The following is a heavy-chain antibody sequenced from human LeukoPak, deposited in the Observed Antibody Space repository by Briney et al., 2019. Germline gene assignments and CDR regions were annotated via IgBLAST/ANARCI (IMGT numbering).Heavy chain of an antibody. CDR2: IIPIFGTA. J-gene: IGHJ3*02. CDR3: ARGMGLLISSTSFNI. CDR1: GCTFSSYA. V-gene: IGHV1-69*05. Sequence: SVKVSCKASGCTFSSYAISWVRQAPGQGLEWMGRIIPIFGTANYAQKFQGRVTITTDESTSTAYMELSSLRSEDTAVYYCARGMGLLISSTSFNIWGQGTMVTVSS. D-gene: IGHD3-22*01.